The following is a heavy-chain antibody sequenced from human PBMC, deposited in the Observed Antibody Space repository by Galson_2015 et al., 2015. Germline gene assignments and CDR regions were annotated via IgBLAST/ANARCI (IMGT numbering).Heavy chain of an antibody. J-gene: IGHJ3*02. CDR3: ARHSGSYYFAFDI. D-gene: IGHD1-26*01. V-gene: IGHV3-53*01. CDR1: GFTVSSNY. Sequence: SLRLSCAASGFTVSSNYMSWVRQAPGKGLEWVSVIYSGGSTFYADSVKGRFTISRDNSKNTLYLQMNSLRAEDTAVYYCARHSGSYYFAFDIWGQGTMATVSS. CDR2: IYSGGST.